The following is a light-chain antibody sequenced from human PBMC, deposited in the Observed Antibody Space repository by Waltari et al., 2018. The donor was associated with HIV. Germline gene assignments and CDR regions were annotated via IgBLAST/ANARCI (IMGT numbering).Light chain of an antibody. J-gene: IGLJ1*01. V-gene: IGLV2-14*01. Sequence: QSALTQPASVSGSPGQSIIISCTGTSSDVGSHKYVPWYQRFPGSAPELMTYEVSNRPSGVSKRFSGSKSGTTSSLTISGLQAEDEADYYCSSYTTRKTYRFGTGTKVTVL. CDR2: EVS. CDR1: SSDVGSHKY. CDR3: SSYTTRKTYR.